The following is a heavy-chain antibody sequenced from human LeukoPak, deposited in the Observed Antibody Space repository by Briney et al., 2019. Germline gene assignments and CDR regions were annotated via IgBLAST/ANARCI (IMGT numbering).Heavy chain of an antibody. CDR1: GGSISSYY. J-gene: IGHJ4*02. Sequence: SETLSLTCTVSGGSISSYYWSWIRQPPGKGLEWIGYIYYSGSTNYNPSLKSRVTISVDTSKNQFSLKLGSVTAADTAVYYCAREGDGYNRYWGQGNLVTVSS. CDR2: IYYSGST. V-gene: IGHV4-59*01. D-gene: IGHD5-24*01. CDR3: AREGDGYNRY.